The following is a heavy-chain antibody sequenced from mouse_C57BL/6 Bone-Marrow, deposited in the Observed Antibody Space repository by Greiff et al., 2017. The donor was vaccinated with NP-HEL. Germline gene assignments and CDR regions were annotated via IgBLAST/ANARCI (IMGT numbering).Heavy chain of an antibody. J-gene: IGHJ1*03. CDR3: AKDGYDYDWYFDV. D-gene: IGHD2-4*01. Sequence: QVQLQQPGAELVKPGASVKMSCKASGYTFPSYWITWVKQRPGQGLEWIGDIYPGSGSNNYNEKFKSKATLTVDTSSSTAYMQLSSLTSEDSTVYYCAKDGYDYDWYFDVWGTGTTVTVSS. CDR2: IYPGSGSN. CDR1: GYTFPSYW. V-gene: IGHV1-55*01.